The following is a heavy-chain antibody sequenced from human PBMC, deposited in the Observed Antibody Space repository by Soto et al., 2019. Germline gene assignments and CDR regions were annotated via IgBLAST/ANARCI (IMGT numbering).Heavy chain of an antibody. CDR3: AREARAVAGPRLDY. CDR1: GGTFSSYA. V-gene: IGHV1-69*12. J-gene: IGHJ4*02. CDR2: IIPIFGTA. Sequence: QVQLVQSGAEVKKPGSSVKVSCKASGGTFSSYAISWVRQAPGQGLEWMGGIIPIFGTANYAQKFQGRVTXXAXEXXSTAYMELSSLRSEDTAVYYCAREARAVAGPRLDYWGQGTLVTVSS. D-gene: IGHD6-19*01.